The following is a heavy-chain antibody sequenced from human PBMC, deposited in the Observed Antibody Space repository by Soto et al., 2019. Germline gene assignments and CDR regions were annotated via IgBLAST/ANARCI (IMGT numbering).Heavy chain of an antibody. D-gene: IGHD2-2*02. CDR2: VYYRGRS. CDR1: GGSVTNSSYY. Sequence: SETLCLTCTVSGGSVTNSSYYWGWIRQSPGKGLEWIGSVYYRGRSYSKSSVKSRVTISVDTSKNRFSLSLNSVTASDTAVYFCVSQRNTVPTQAYFDSWGQGVLVSVSS. CDR3: VSQRNTVPTQAYFDS. V-gene: IGHV4-39*01. J-gene: IGHJ4*02.